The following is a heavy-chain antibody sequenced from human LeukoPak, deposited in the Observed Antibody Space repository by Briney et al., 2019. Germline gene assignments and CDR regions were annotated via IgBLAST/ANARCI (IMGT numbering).Heavy chain of an antibody. J-gene: IGHJ4*02. CDR3: ARGHLGQLASDY. D-gene: IGHD6-13*01. Sequence: ASVTVSCKASGYTFTSYDINWVRQAPGQGLEWMGWMNPNSGNTGYAQKFQGRVTMTRNTSISTAYMELSSLRSEDTAVYYCARGHLGQLASDYWGQGTLVTVSS. V-gene: IGHV1-8*01. CDR2: MNPNSGNT. CDR1: GYTFTSYD.